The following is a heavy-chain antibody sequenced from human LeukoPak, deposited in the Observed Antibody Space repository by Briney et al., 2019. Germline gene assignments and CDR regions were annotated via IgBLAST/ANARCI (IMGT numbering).Heavy chain of an antibody. J-gene: IGHJ4*02. Sequence: GRSLRLSCAASGFTFSSYAMQWVRQAPGKGREWVAVISYDGSNKYYADSVKGRFTISRDNSKNTLYLQMNSLRAEDTAVYYCARDRDSSSWSRGYFDYWGQGTLVTVSS. CDR1: GFTFSSYA. D-gene: IGHD6-13*01. CDR2: ISYDGSNK. CDR3: ARDRDSSSWSRGYFDY. V-gene: IGHV3-30*04.